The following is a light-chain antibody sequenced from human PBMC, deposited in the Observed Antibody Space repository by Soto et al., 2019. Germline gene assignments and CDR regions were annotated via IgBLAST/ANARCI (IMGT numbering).Light chain of an antibody. CDR2: SNN. V-gene: IGLV1-44*01. Sequence: QPVLTQPPSASGTPGQRVTISCSGSSSNIGSNTVNWYQQLPGTAPKLLIYSNNQRSSGVPDRFSGSKSGTSASLAISGLQSEDEADYYCAAWDDSLNGHVFGTGTKLTVL. CDR3: AAWDDSLNGHV. J-gene: IGLJ1*01. CDR1: SSNIGSNT.